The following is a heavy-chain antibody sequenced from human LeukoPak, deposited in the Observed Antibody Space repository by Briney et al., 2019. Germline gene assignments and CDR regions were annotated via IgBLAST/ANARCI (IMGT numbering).Heavy chain of an antibody. Sequence: PSGTLSLTCAVSGASISSSARWSWVRQFPGKGLEWIGEVYHGGSTNYNPSLKRRVTVSLDNSNNHFSLRLSSVTAADTARYYCARRGYSGYEAYFDYWGQGTLVTVSS. CDR3: ARRGYSGYEAYFDY. CDR1: GASISSSAR. J-gene: IGHJ4*02. V-gene: IGHV4-4*02. D-gene: IGHD5-12*01. CDR2: VYHGGST.